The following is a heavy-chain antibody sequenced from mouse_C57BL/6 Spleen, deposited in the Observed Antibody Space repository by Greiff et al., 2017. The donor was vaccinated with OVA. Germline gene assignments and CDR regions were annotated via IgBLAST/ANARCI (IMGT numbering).Heavy chain of an antibody. V-gene: IGHV8-8*01. J-gene: IGHJ4*01. D-gene: IGHD1-1*01. CDR1: GFSLSTSGMG. CDR3: ARIYGSYAMDY. Sequence: QVTLKESGPGILQPSQTLSLSCSFSGFSLSTSGMGVGWIRQPSGKGLEWLAHIWWDDDKYSNPALKSRLTTAKDTSKNQVILEIANVDTADTATYSCARIYGSYAMDYWGQGTSVTVSS. CDR2: IWWDDDK.